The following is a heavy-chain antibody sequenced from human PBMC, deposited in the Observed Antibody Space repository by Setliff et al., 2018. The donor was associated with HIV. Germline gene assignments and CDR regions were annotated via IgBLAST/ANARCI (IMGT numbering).Heavy chain of an antibody. Sequence: ASVKVSCKASGYTLTDYYMHRVRQAPGQGLEWMGWINPNSGGTNYAQKFQGRVTMTRDTSISTAYMELSRLRSDDTAVYYCARGMDDSSGYYYGYYDYYMDVWGKGTTVTVSS. CDR1: GYTLTDYY. CDR2: INPNSGGT. D-gene: IGHD3-22*01. CDR3: ARGMDDSSGYYYGYYDYYMDV. V-gene: IGHV1-2*02. J-gene: IGHJ6*03.